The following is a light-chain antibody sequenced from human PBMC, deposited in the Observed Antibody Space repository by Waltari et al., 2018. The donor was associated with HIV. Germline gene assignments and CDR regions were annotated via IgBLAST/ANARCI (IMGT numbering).Light chain of an antibody. CDR1: SSDVGGYKY. CDR2: DVS. J-gene: IGLJ1*01. CDR3: SSYTSSRTPYYV. Sequence: QSALPQPASVSGSPGHSITIPCTGTSSDVGGYKYVSWYQQPPRKAPKLMIYDVSNRPLGVSTRFSGSKSGNTASLTISGLRAEDEADYFCSSYTSSRTPYYVLGTGTEVTVL. V-gene: IGLV2-14*01.